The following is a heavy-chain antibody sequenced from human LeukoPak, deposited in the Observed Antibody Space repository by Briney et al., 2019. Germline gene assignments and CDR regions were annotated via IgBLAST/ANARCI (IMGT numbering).Heavy chain of an antibody. CDR3: ARGSGSGWYYY. J-gene: IGHJ4*02. V-gene: IGHV3-74*01. Sequence: GGSLRLSCAASGFTFSSYEMNWVRQAPGKGLVWVSRINSDGSSTSYADSVKGRFTISRDNAKNTLYLQMNSLRAEDTAVYYCARGSGSGWYYYWGQGTLVTVSS. CDR1: GFTFSSYE. CDR2: INSDGSST. D-gene: IGHD6-19*01.